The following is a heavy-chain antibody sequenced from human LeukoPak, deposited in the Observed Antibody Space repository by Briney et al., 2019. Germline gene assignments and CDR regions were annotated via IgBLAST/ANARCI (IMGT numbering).Heavy chain of an antibody. Sequence: PSETLSLTCTVSGGSISSYYWSWIRQPAGKGLEWIGRIYTSGSTNYNPSLKSRVTMSVDTSKNQFSLKLSSVTAADTAVYYCANMGYSYAPGLFDPWGQGTLVTASS. CDR3: ANMGYSYAPGLFDP. CDR2: IYTSGST. V-gene: IGHV4-4*07. CDR1: GGSISSYY. D-gene: IGHD5-18*01. J-gene: IGHJ5*02.